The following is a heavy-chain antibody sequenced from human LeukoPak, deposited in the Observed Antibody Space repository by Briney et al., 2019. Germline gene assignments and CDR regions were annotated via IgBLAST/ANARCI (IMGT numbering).Heavy chain of an antibody. J-gene: IGHJ4*02. CDR2: INPYDDTT. CDR1: GYTFTSYY. Sequence: ASVKVSCKTSGYTFTSYYMHWVRQAPGQGLEWVGAINPYDDTTSYAQKFQGRVTMTIDTSTTTVYMELSSPRSEDTAVYHCARDLLAPDFWGQGTLVTVSS. V-gene: IGHV1-46*01. CDR3: ARDLLAPDF. D-gene: IGHD1-26*01.